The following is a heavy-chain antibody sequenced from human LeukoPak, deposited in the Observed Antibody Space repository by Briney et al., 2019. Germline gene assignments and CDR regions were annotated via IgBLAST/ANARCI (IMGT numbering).Heavy chain of an antibody. V-gene: IGHV3-30-3*01. CDR3: ARGAGYYGSGSYGY. J-gene: IGHJ4*02. CDR1: GFTFSSYA. Sequence: AGGSLRLSCAASGFTFSSYAMHWVRQAPGKGLEWVAVISYDGSNKYYADSVKGRFTISRDNSKNTLYLQMNSLRAEDTAVYYCARGAGYYGSGSYGYWGQGTLVTVSS. D-gene: IGHD3-10*01. CDR2: ISYDGSNK.